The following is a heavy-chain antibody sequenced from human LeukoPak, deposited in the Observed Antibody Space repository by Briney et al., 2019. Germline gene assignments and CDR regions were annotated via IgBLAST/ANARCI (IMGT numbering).Heavy chain of an antibody. CDR2: FDPEDGET. V-gene: IGHV1-24*01. J-gene: IGHJ5*02. CDR1: GYTLTELS. Sequence: ASVKVSCKVSGYTLTELSMHWVRQAPGEGLEWMGGFDPEDGETIYAQKFQGRVTMTEDTSTDTAYMELSSLRSEDTAVYYCATLVNYDILTGYYDNWFDPWGQGTLVTVSP. CDR3: ATLVNYDILTGYYDNWFDP. D-gene: IGHD3-9*01.